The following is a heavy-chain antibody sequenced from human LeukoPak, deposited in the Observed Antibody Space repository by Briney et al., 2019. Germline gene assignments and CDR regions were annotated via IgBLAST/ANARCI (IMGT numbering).Heavy chain of an antibody. D-gene: IGHD3-22*01. CDR1: GFTFSSYE. J-gene: IGHJ4*02. V-gene: IGHV3-48*03. CDR3: ARDPYYYDSSGYYDY. Sequence: GGSLRLSCAASGFTFSSYEMNWVCQAPGKGLEWVSYISSSGSTIYYADSVKGRFTISRDNAKNSLYLQMNSLRAEDTAVYYCARDPYYYDSSGYYDYWGQGTLVTVSS. CDR2: ISSSGSTI.